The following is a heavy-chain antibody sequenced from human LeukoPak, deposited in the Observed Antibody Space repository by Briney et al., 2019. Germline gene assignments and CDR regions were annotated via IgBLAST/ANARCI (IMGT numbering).Heavy chain of an antibody. J-gene: IGHJ4*02. CDR3: ARVLKYSSHYFDY. D-gene: IGHD6-19*01. Sequence: GGSLRLSCAASGFTFSSYSMNWVRQAPGKGLEWVANIKQDGSEKYYVDSVKGRFTISRDNAKNSLYLQMNSLRAEDTAVYYCARVLKYSSHYFDYWGQGTLVTVSS. CDR1: GFTFSSYS. V-gene: IGHV3-7*01. CDR2: IKQDGSEK.